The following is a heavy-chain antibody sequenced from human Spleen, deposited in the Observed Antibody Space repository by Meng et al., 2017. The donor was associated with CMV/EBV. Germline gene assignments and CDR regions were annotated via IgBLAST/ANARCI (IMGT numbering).Heavy chain of an antibody. CDR2: IYISGDT. V-gene: IGHV4-4*07. CDR3: ATGSGDFDH. J-gene: IGHJ4*02. CDR1: GVSISGFY. Sequence: QVQLQESGPGLVKPSQTLSLTCSVSGVSISGFYWSWIRQPAGKGLEWIGRIYISGDTNYNPSLKSRVTISKDTSKNQISLRLTSVTAADTAVYYCATGSGDFDHWGRGTLVTVSS. D-gene: IGHD1-26*01.